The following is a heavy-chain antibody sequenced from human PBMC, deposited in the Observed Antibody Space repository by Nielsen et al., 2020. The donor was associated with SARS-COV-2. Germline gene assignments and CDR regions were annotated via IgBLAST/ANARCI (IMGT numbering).Heavy chain of an antibody. CDR2: ISESSTYT. D-gene: IGHD3-10*01. Sequence: GESLKISCAASGFTFSDYYMTWIRQVPGKGLEWVSYISESSTYTNYADSVKGRFTISRDISQNTLYLQMNSLRAEDTAVYYCAKRSGYGSGSILYWGQGTLVTVSS. CDR3: AKRSGYGSGSILY. J-gene: IGHJ4*02. V-gene: IGHV3-11*03. CDR1: GFTFSDYY.